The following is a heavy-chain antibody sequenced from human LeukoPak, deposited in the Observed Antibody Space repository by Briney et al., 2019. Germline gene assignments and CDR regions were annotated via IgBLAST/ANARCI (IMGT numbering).Heavy chain of an antibody. D-gene: IGHD2/OR15-2a*01. CDR3: ATASHFYSPGDY. CDR1: GYTLTELS. CDR2: FDPEDGET. Sequence: ASVKVSCKVSGYTLTELSMHWVRQAPGKGLEWMEGFDPEDGETIYAQKFQGRVTMTEDTSTDTAYMELSSLRSEDTAVYYCATASHFYSPGDYWGQGTLVTVSS. V-gene: IGHV1-24*01. J-gene: IGHJ4*02.